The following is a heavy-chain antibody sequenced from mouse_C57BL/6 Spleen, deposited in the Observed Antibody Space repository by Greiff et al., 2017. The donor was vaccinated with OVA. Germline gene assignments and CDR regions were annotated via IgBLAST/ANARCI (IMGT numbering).Heavy chain of an antibody. D-gene: IGHD4-1*01. CDR1: GFTFSSYA. Sequence: EVKLVESGGGLVKPGGSLKLSCAASGFTFSSYAMSWVRQTPEKRLEWVATISDGGSYTYYPDNVKGRFTISRDNAKNNLYLQMSHLKSEDTAMYYCARETGTGAMDYWGQGTSVTVSS. V-gene: IGHV5-4*01. CDR2: ISDGGSYT. J-gene: IGHJ4*01. CDR3: ARETGTGAMDY.